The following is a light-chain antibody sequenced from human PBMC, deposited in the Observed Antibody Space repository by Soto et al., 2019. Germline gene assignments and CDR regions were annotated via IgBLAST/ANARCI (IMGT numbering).Light chain of an antibody. CDR2: GAS. Sequence: EIVLTQSPGTLSLSPGERATLSCRASQSVSSSYLAWYQQKPGQAPRLLIYGASSRATGIPDRFSGSGSGTDFTLTISRLEPEDFAVYYCQQSEVFGQGTKVDIK. V-gene: IGKV3-20*01. J-gene: IGKJ1*01. CDR1: QSVSSSY. CDR3: QQSEV.